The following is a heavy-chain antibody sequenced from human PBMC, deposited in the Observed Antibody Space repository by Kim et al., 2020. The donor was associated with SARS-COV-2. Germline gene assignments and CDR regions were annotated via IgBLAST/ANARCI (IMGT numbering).Heavy chain of an antibody. Sequence: GGSLRLSCAASGFTFSSYAMSWVRQAPGKGLEWVSAISGSGGSTYYADSVKGRFTISRDNSKNTLYLQMNSLRAEDMAVYYCAKRHSSGYYRDAFDIWGQGTMVTVSS. J-gene: IGHJ3*02. CDR3: AKRHSSGYYRDAFDI. V-gene: IGHV3-23*01. D-gene: IGHD3-22*01. CDR2: ISGSGGST. CDR1: GFTFSSYA.